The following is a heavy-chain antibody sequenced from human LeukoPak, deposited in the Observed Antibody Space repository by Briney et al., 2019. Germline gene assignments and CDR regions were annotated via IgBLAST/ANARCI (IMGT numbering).Heavy chain of an antibody. J-gene: IGHJ4*02. D-gene: IGHD3-10*01. CDR3: AKDSAL. Sequence: GGSLRLSCAASGFTFSSYAMHWVRQAPGKGLEWVAVISYDGSNKYYADSVKGRFTISRDNSKNTLDLHMYSLRAEDTAVYYCAKDSALWGQGTLVTVAS. CDR2: ISYDGSNK. CDR1: GFTFSSYA. V-gene: IGHV3-30-3*01.